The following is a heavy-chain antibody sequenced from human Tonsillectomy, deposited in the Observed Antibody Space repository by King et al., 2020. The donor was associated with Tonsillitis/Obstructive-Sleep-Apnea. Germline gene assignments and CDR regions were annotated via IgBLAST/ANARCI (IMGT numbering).Heavy chain of an antibody. V-gene: IGHV1-18*01. CDR3: ARGNYDYVWGSSRSRDYFDY. Sequence: QLVQSGVEVKKPGASVKVSCKASGYTFSSYDINWVRQAPGQGLEWMGRISGYNDNTKYAQILQGRVTMTTDTSTSTAYMELRSLRSDDTAVYYCARGNYDYVWGSSRSRDYFDYWGQGTLVTVSS. CDR2: ISGYNDNT. CDR1: GYTFSSYD. J-gene: IGHJ4*02. D-gene: IGHD3-16*02.